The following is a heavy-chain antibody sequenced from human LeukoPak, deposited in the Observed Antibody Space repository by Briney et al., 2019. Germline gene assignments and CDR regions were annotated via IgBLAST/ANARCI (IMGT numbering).Heavy chain of an antibody. V-gene: IGHV4-59*01. D-gene: IGHD4-17*01. CDR2: IYYTGTT. CDR1: GGSISYY. J-gene: IGHJ4*02. Sequence: ETLSLTCTVSGGSISYYWSWIRQPPGKGLEWIGWIYYTGTTNYNSSLKSRVTISVDTSRNQFSLRLTSVTAADTAVYYCAKYGDHWNYFDYWGQGTLVTVSS. CDR3: AKYGDHWNYFDY.